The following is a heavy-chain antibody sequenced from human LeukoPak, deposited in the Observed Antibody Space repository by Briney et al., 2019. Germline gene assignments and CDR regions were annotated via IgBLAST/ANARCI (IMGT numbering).Heavy chain of an antibody. CDR2: ISRDDDST. Sequence: TGGSLRLSCAASGFTFDDYTMHWVRQAPGKGLEWVSLISRDDDSTYYADSVKGRFTISRDNSKNSLHLQMNSLRTEDTALYYCAKGDSSSWYNFDYWGQGTLVTVSS. D-gene: IGHD6-13*01. CDR1: GFTFDDYT. V-gene: IGHV3-43*01. J-gene: IGHJ4*02. CDR3: AKGDSSSWYNFDY.